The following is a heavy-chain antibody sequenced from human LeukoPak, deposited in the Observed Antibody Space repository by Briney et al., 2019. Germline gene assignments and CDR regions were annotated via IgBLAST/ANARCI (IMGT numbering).Heavy chain of an antibody. CDR2: ISGSGATI. D-gene: IGHD5-18*01. CDR1: GFTFSSYA. CDR3: ARDVGLQLWLFDY. V-gene: IGHV3-23*01. Sequence: GGSLRLSCAASGFTFSSYAMSWVRQAPGKGLEWVSFISGSGATIYYADSVKGRFTISRDNAKNSLYLQMNSLRAEDTAVYYCARDVGLQLWLFDYWGQGTLVTASS. J-gene: IGHJ4*02.